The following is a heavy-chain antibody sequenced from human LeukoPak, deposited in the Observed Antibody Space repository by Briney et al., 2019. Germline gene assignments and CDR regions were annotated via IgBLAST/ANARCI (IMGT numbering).Heavy chain of an antibody. CDR2: IHPDTGAT. J-gene: IGHJ4*02. CDR3: ARDMGRYSGYDYDY. CDR1: GYTFTDYY. D-gene: IGHD5-12*01. V-gene: IGHV1-2*02. Sequence: ASVKVSCKTSGYTFTDYYLHWVRQAPGQGLEWVGWIHPDTGATHHAQKFQGRLTMTRDTSISTVYMELTRLRSDDTAVYYCARDMGRYSGYDYDYWGQGTLVTASS.